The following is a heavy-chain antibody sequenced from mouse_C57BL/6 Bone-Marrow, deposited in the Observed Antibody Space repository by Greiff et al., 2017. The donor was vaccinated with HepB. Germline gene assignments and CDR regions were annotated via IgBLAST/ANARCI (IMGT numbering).Heavy chain of an antibody. J-gene: IGHJ1*03. Sequence: VQLQQPGAELVKPGASVKLSCKASGYTFTSYWMHWVKQRPGRGLEWIGRIDPNSGGTKYNEKFKSKATLTVDKPSSTAYMQLSSLTSEDSAGYYCARGGLVYFDGYFDVWGTGTTVTVSS. V-gene: IGHV1-72*01. CDR3: ARGGLVYFDGYFDV. CDR2: IDPNSGGT. CDR1: GYTFTSYW. D-gene: IGHD2-4*01.